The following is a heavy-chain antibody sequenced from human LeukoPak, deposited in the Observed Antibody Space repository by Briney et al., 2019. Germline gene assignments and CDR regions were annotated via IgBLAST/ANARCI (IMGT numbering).Heavy chain of an antibody. CDR3: ARAGTHYYDSSGYSGFDY. J-gene: IGHJ4*02. Sequence: GGSLRLSCAASGFTFSSYWMSWVRQAPGKGLEWVANIKPDGSEKYYVDSVKGRFTTSRDNAKNSLYLQMNSLRAEDTAVYYCARAGTHYYDSSGYSGFDYWGQGTLVTVSS. D-gene: IGHD3-22*01. CDR1: GFTFSSYW. CDR2: IKPDGSEK. V-gene: IGHV3-7*03.